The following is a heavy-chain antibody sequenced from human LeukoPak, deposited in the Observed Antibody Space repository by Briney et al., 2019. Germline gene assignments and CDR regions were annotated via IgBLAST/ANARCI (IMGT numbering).Heavy chain of an antibody. Sequence: GGSLRLSCAASGFTFSDYAMSWVRQAPGKGLEWVSAISGSGGSTYYADSVKGRFTISRDNFKNTLYLQMNSLRAEDTAVYYCAKNTYYDILTGFYLFDYWGQGTLVTVSS. J-gene: IGHJ4*02. CDR2: ISGSGGST. CDR1: GFTFSDYA. D-gene: IGHD3-9*01. CDR3: AKNTYYDILTGFYLFDY. V-gene: IGHV3-23*01.